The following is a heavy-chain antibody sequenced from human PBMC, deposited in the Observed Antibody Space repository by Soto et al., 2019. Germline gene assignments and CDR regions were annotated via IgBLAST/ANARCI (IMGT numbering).Heavy chain of an antibody. CDR3: AKANLNGKGANDY. CDR1: GFTFSSYA. Sequence: EVQLLESGGGLGQPGGSLKLSCAASGFTFSSYAMTWVRQAPGKGLEWVSVISDSGTGTYYAGSVKGRFTISRDNSKNTLYLQMNSLRADDTAVYYCAKANLNGKGANDYWGQGALVTVSS. CDR2: ISDSGTGT. D-gene: IGHD1-26*01. V-gene: IGHV3-23*01. J-gene: IGHJ4*02.